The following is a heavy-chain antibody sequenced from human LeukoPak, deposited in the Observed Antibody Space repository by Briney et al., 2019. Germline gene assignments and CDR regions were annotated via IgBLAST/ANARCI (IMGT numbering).Heavy chain of an antibody. D-gene: IGHD3-3*01. V-gene: IGHV4-39*01. CDR2: IYYSGST. CDR1: GGSISSSSYY. Sequence: SETLSLTCTVSGGSISSSSYYWGWIRQPPGKGLEWIGSIYYSGSTYYNPSLKSRVTISVDTFKNQFSLKLSSVTAADTAVYYCARHVLEGLTIFGVVAYWGQGTLVTVSS. J-gene: IGHJ4*02. CDR3: ARHVLEGLTIFGVVAY.